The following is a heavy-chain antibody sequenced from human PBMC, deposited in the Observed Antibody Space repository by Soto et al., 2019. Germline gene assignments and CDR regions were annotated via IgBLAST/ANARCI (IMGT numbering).Heavy chain of an antibody. Sequence: QVQLVESGGGVVQPGRSLRLSCAASGFSFSSYGIHWVRQAPGKGLQWVAVIWFDGSKQYYADSVKGRFTVSRDNSKNTLYLQMNSLRAEATAVYYCARELLYGSVSSDFHYNGMHVWAQGTTVTVSS. V-gene: IGHV3-33*01. D-gene: IGHD3-10*01. CDR1: GFSFSSYG. J-gene: IGHJ6*02. CDR3: ARELLYGSVSSDFHYNGMHV. CDR2: IWFDGSKQ.